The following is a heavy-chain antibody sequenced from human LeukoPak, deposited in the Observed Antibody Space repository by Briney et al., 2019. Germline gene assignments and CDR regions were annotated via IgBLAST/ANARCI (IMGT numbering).Heavy chain of an antibody. CDR1: GGPFSGDY. Sequence: SETLSLTCAVYGGPFSGDYWSWIRQPPGKGLEWIGEINHSGRTNCNPSLKSRVTISVDTSKNQFSLKLSSVTAADTAVYYCARGRLLWADGLDVWGQGTTVTVSS. CDR3: ARGRLLWADGLDV. V-gene: IGHV4-34*01. D-gene: IGHD3-10*01. CDR2: INHSGRT. J-gene: IGHJ6*02.